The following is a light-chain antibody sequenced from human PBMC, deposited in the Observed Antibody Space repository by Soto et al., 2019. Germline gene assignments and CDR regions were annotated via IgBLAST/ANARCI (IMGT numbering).Light chain of an antibody. J-gene: IGKJ1*01. Sequence: EIVLTQSPGSLSLSPGERATLSCWASQSVGSYLAWYQQKPGQAPRLLIYAASSRATGFPDRFSGSGSGTDFSLTISRLEPEDSAVYYCQRYSSPPRTFGQGTKVEIK. CDR1: QSVGSY. V-gene: IGKV3-20*01. CDR3: QRYSSPPRT. CDR2: AAS.